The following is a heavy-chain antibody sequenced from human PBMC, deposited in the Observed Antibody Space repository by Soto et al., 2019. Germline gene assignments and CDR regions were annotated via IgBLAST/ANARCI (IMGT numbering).Heavy chain of an antibody. V-gene: IGHV3-48*02. CDR3: ARDDGYSYGHNFDY. CDR1: GFTFSSYS. J-gene: IGHJ4*02. D-gene: IGHD5-18*01. Sequence: EVQLVESGGGLVQPGGSLRLSCAASGFTFSSYSMNWVRPAPGKGLEWVSYISISSSTIYYADSVKGRFTISRDYAKNSLYMQMNSLSDEDTAVYYCARDDGYSYGHNFDYWGQGPLVTVSS. CDR2: ISISSSTI.